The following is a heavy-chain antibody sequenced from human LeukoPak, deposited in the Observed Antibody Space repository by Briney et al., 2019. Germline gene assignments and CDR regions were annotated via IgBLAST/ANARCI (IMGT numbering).Heavy chain of an antibody. CDR2: IRTKPYHHET. Sequence: GGSLRLSCAASGFTFGDYAVSWFRQAPGKGLEWLGSIRTKPYHHETQYAASLKDIFTIVRDDSKSIAYLQMNSLKTEDTGLYFCARDPYGDYARYFDYWGQGTLVTVSS. CDR3: ARDPYGDYARYFDY. V-gene: IGHV3-49*03. CDR1: GFTFGDYA. D-gene: IGHD4-17*01. J-gene: IGHJ4*02.